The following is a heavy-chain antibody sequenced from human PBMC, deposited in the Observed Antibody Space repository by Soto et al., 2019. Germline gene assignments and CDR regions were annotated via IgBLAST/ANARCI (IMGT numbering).Heavy chain of an antibody. CDR2: IYYSGST. J-gene: IGHJ6*02. Sequence: QVQLQESGPGLVKPSETLSLTCTVSGGSISSYYWSWIRQPPGQGLELVGDIYYSGSTNYNPSLKSRVTISVDTSKNQFSLKLSSVTAADTAVYYCASSNIAAAGFYYYGMDVWGRGTTVTVSS. V-gene: IGHV4-59*01. CDR3: ASSNIAAAGFYYYGMDV. CDR1: GGSISSYY. D-gene: IGHD6-13*01.